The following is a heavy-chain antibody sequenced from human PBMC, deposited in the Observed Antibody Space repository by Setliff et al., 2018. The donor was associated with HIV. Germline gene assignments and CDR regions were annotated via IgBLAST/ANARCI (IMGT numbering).Heavy chain of an antibody. CDR2: FYHTGST. CDR1: GGSIRSHY. Sequence: SETLSLTCTVSGGSIRSHYWSWIRQPPGKGLEWIGSFYHTGSTHYNPSLKSRTTMSLDTSRNQVSLKLSSVSAADTAHYFCVVYFIGNGGRGLWGQGTQVTVSS. V-gene: IGHV4-59*11. J-gene: IGHJ4*02. CDR3: VVYFIGNGGRGL. D-gene: IGHD2-15*01.